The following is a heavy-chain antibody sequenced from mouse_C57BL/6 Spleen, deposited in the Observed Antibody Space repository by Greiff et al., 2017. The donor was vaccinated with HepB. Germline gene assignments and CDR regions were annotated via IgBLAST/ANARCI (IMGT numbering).Heavy chain of an antibody. D-gene: IGHD2-14*01. V-gene: IGHV1-80*01. CDR1: GYAFSSYW. CDR2: IYPGDGDT. CDR3: ARQGYVYAMDY. J-gene: IGHJ4*01. Sequence: VQLVESGAELVKPGASVKISCKASGYAFSSYWMNWVKQRPGKGLEWIGQIYPGDGDTNYNGKFKGKATLTADKSSSTAYMQLSSLTSEDSAVYFCARQGYVYAMDYWGQGTSVTVSS.